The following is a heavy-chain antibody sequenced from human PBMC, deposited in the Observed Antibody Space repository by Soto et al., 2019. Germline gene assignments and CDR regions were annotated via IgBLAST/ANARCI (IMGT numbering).Heavy chain of an antibody. V-gene: IGHV3-30*18. J-gene: IGHJ4*02. CDR2: ISYDGSNK. CDR3: AKDDY. Sequence: QVQLVESGGGVVQPGRSLRLSCAASGFTFSSYGMHWVRQAPGKGLEWVALISYDGSNKYYVDSVKGRFTISRDNSKDTLYLQMNSLRAEDTAVYYCAKDDYGGKGTLVTVSS. CDR1: GFTFSSYG.